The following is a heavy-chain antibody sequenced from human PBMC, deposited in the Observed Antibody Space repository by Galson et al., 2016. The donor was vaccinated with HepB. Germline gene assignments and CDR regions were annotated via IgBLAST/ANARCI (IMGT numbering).Heavy chain of an antibody. CDR3: ARRGKWTSWSFDY. Sequence: ETLSLTCTVSGGSISSSSDYWGWIRQPPGKGLEWIGNIYYSGSTYYNPSLKSRVTISVDTSKNQFSLKLTSVTAADTAVYFCARRGKWTSWSFDYWGPGIRLTVSS. CDR1: GGSISSSSDY. CDR2: IYYSGST. D-gene: IGHD3-16*01. V-gene: IGHV4-39*01. J-gene: IGHJ4*02.